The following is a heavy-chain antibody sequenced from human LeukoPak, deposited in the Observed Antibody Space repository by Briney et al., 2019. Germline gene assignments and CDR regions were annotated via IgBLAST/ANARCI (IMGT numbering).Heavy chain of an antibody. Sequence: PSDTLSHTCALSGYSISSGYYWGWIRQPPGKGLEWIGSIYHSGSTYYNPSLKSRVTISVDTSKNQFSLKLSSVTAADTAVYYCARARRTTVVTPGYFDYWDQGPRVTVSA. CDR1: GYSISSGYY. CDR3: ARARRTTVVTPGYFDY. V-gene: IGHV4-38-2*01. CDR2: IYHSGST. J-gene: IGHJ4*02. D-gene: IGHD4-23*01.